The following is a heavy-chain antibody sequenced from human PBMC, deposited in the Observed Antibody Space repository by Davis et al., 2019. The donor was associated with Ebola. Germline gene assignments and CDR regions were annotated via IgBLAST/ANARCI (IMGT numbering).Heavy chain of an antibody. CDR3: ARDREPIVVVPAAMTWFDP. Sequence: ASVKVSCKASGYTFTGYYMHWVRQAPGQGLEWMGWINPNSGGTNYAQKFQGRVTMTRDTSISTAYMELSRLRSDDTAVYYCARDREPIVVVPAAMTWFDPWGQGTLVTVSS. V-gene: IGHV1-2*02. CDR1: GYTFTGYY. J-gene: IGHJ5*02. D-gene: IGHD2-2*01. CDR2: INPNSGGT.